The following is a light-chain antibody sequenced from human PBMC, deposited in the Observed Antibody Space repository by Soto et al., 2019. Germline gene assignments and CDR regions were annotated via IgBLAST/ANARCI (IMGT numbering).Light chain of an antibody. CDR2: DAS. Sequence: DMQMTQSPSTLSASVGDRVTITCRASQSIRSWLAWYQQKPGKAPKLLIYDASSLESGVPSRFSGSGSGTEFNLPISSLQPDDFATYYCQQYNSYARTFGQGTKGEIK. CDR3: QQYNSYART. CDR1: QSIRSW. V-gene: IGKV1-5*01. J-gene: IGKJ1*01.